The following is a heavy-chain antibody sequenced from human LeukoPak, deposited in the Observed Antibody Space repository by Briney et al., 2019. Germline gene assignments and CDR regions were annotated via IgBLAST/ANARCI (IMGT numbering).Heavy chain of an antibody. D-gene: IGHD4-17*01. V-gene: IGHV1-46*01. CDR3: ARGKYGDWYFDY. Sequence: ASVKVSCKASGYTFISYYMYWVRQAPGHGLEWMGFINPSAGNTAYAQKFQGRVTMTRDTSTSTVYMDLTSLRSDDTAVYYSARGKYGDWYFDYWGQGSLVTVSS. CDR2: INPSAGNT. CDR1: GYTFISYY. J-gene: IGHJ4*01.